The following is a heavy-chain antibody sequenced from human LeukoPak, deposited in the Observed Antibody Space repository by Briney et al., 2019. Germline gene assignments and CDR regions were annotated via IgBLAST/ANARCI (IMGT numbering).Heavy chain of an antibody. V-gene: IGHV4-59*11. D-gene: IGHD3-22*01. CDR2: IYYSGST. Sequence: SETLSLTCTVSGGSISSHYWSWIRQPPGKGLEWIGYIYYSGSTNYNPSLKSRVTISVDTSKNQFSLKLSSVTAADTAVYYCARLGGGIYYDSSGYYYNRGVYFDYWGQGTLVTVSS. J-gene: IGHJ4*02. CDR1: GGSISSHY. CDR3: ARLGGGIYYDSSGYYYNRGVYFDY.